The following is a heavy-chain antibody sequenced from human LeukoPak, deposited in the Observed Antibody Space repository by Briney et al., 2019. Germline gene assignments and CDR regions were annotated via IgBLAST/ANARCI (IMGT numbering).Heavy chain of an antibody. D-gene: IGHD3-3*01. CDR2: IKQDGSEK. Sequence: GGSLRLSCAASGFTFSSYWMSWVRQAPGKGLEWVANIKQDGSEKYYVDSVKGRFTISRDNAKNSLYLQMNSLRAEDTAVYYCASHPDSWSGYYGYYYYYGMDVWGQGTTVTVSS. CDR3: ASHPDSWSGYYGYYYYYGMDV. J-gene: IGHJ6*02. CDR1: GFTFSSYW. V-gene: IGHV3-7*01.